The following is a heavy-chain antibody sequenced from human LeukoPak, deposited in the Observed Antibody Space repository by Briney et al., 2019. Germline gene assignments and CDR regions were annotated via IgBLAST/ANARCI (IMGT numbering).Heavy chain of an antibody. D-gene: IGHD6-19*01. Sequence: ASVKVSCKASGYTFTSYDINWVRQATGQGLEWMGWMNPNSGNTGYAQKSQGRVTMTRNTSISTAYMELSSLRSEDTAVYYCARVSSGWYGSLGYWGQGTLVTVSS. V-gene: IGHV1-8*01. CDR3: ARVSSGWYGSLGY. J-gene: IGHJ4*02. CDR1: GYTFTSYD. CDR2: MNPNSGNT.